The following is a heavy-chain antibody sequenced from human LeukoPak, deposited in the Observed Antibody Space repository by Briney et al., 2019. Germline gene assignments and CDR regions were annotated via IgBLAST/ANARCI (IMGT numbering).Heavy chain of an antibody. V-gene: IGHV4-39*01. D-gene: IGHD6-19*01. CDR3: ARQLGSSGWYYFDY. CDR1: GGSISSSSYY. Sequence: PSETLSLTCTVSGGSISSSSYYWGWIRQPPGKGLEGIGSIYYSGSTYYNPSLKSRVTISVDTSKNQFSLKLSSVTAADTAVYYCARQLGSSGWYYFDYWGQGTLVTVSS. CDR2: IYYSGST. J-gene: IGHJ4*02.